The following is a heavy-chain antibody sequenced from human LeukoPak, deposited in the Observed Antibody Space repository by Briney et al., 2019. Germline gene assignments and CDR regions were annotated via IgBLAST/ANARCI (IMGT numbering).Heavy chain of an antibody. CDR2: INPNSGGT. Sequence: GASVKVSCKASGYTFAGYYMHWVRQAPGQGLEWMGWINPNSGGTNYAQKFQGRVTMTRDTSISTAYMGLSRLRSDDTAVYYCARVVTGDYQGPRFDYWGQGTLVTVSS. CDR3: ARVVTGDYQGPRFDY. V-gene: IGHV1-2*02. J-gene: IGHJ4*02. D-gene: IGHD4-17*01. CDR1: GYTFAGYY.